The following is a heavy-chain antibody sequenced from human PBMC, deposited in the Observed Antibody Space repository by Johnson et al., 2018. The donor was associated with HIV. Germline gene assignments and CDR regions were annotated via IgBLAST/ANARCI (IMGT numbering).Heavy chain of an antibody. CDR1: GFTFSSYA. CDR2: ITGSSGST. CDR3: AKDLATANLYDAFDI. V-gene: IGHV3-23*04. D-gene: IGHD5-12*01. J-gene: IGHJ3*02. Sequence: VPLVESGGGLVQPGGSLRLSCAASGFTFSSYAMRWVRQAPGKGLEWVSTITGSSGSTYYADSVKGRFTIFRDNSKNTLYLQMNSLRAEDTAVDYCAKDLATANLYDAFDIWGQGTMVTVSS.